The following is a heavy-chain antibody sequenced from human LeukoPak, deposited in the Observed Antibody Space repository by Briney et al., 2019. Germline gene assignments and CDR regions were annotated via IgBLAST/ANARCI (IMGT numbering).Heavy chain of an antibody. CDR2: ISYDGSNK. J-gene: IGHJ4*02. CDR3: AKDNRYSSGLDY. Sequence: PGRSLRLSCAASGFTFSSYGMHWVRQAPGKGLEWVAVISYDGSNKYYADSVKGRFTISRDNSKNTLYLQMNSLRAEDTAAYYCAKDNRYSSGLDYWGQGTLVTVSS. V-gene: IGHV3-30*18. D-gene: IGHD6-19*01. CDR1: GFTFSSYG.